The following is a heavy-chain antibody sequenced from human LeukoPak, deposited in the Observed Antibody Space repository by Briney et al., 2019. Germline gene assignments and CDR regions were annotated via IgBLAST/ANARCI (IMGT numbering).Heavy chain of an antibody. CDR2: INAGDGNT. CDR3: ARRLGYCSGGSCGTGGWFDP. CDR1: GCTFTDYA. Sequence: ASVNVSCKASGCTFTDYALHWVRQVPGQRREWMGLINAGDGNTKYSQKFQGRVTITRDTSASTAYMELSSPRSEDTAVYYCARRLGYCSGGSCGTGGWFDPWGQGTLVTVSS. V-gene: IGHV1-3*01. J-gene: IGHJ5*02. D-gene: IGHD2-15*01.